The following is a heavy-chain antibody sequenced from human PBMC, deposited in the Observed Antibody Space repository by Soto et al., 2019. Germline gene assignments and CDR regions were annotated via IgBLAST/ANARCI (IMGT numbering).Heavy chain of an antibody. CDR3: AKADSARIQLWTPFDY. J-gene: IGHJ4*02. V-gene: IGHV3-30*18. CDR2: ISYDGSNK. D-gene: IGHD5-18*01. Sequence: PGGSLRLSCVASGLTVSGKKYMAWVRQAPGKGLEWVAVISYDGSNKYYADSVKGRFTISRDSSKNTLYLQMNSLRAEDTAVYYCAKADSARIQLWTPFDYWGQGTLVTVSS. CDR1: GLTVSGKKY.